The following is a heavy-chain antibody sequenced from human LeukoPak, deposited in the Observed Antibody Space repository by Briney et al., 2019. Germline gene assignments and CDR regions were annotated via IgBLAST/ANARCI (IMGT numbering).Heavy chain of an antibody. CDR2: IYYSGST. Sequence: SETLSLTCTVFGGSISSYYWSWIRQPPGKGLEWIGYIYYSGSTNYNPSLKSRVTISVDTSKNQFSLKLSSVTAADTAVYYCAGASIAAAATSPYFDYWGQGTLVTVSS. V-gene: IGHV4-59*08. CDR3: AGASIAAAATSPYFDY. CDR1: GGSISSYY. D-gene: IGHD6-13*01. J-gene: IGHJ4*02.